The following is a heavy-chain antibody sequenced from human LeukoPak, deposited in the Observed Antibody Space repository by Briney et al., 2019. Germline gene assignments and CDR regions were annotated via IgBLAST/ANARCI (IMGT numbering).Heavy chain of an antibody. Sequence: SETLSLTCTVSGGSISSYYWSWIRQPAGKGLEWIGKIYHSGSTNYNPSLKSRVTISVDKSKNQFSLKLNSVTAADTAVYFCARLEVGVPAATSRFFDYWGQGTLVTVSS. CDR3: ARLEVGVPAATSRFFDY. CDR1: GGSISSYY. J-gene: IGHJ4*02. V-gene: IGHV4-59*12. D-gene: IGHD2-2*01. CDR2: IYHSGST.